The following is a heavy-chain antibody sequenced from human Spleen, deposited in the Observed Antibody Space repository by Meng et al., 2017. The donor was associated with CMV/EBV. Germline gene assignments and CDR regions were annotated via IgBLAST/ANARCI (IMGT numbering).Heavy chain of an antibody. CDR3: ARAFYDSGTYGYYYYGMDV. CDR2: MNPNSGNT. J-gene: IGHJ6*02. Sequence: ASVKVSCKASGYTFTSYDINWVRQATGQGLEWMGWMNPNSGNTGYAQKFQGRVTITADKSTSTAYMELSSLRSEDTAVYYCARAFYDSGTYGYYYYGMDVWGQGTTVTVSS. D-gene: IGHD3-22*01. CDR1: GYTFTSYD. V-gene: IGHV1-8*03.